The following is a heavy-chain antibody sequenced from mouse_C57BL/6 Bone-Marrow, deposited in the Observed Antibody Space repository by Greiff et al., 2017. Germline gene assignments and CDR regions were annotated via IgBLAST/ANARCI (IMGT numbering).Heavy chain of an antibody. V-gene: IGHV14-4*01. J-gene: IGHJ2*01. CDR2: IDPENGDT. Sequence: EVKLVESGAELVRPGASVKLSCTASGFNIKDDYMHWVKQRPEQGLEWIGWIDPENGDTEYASKFQGKATITADTSSNTAYLQLSSLTSEDTAVYYCTTESLITTDYWGQGTTLTVSS. D-gene: IGHD1-1*01. CDR1: GFNIKDDY. CDR3: TTESLITTDY.